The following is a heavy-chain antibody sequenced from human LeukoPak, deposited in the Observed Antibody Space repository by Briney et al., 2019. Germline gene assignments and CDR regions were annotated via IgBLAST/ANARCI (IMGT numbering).Heavy chain of an antibody. Sequence: GASVKVSCKASGYTFTSYGISWVRQAPGQGLEWMGWISAYNGNTNYAQKLQGRVTMTTDTSTSTAYMELRSLRSDDTAVYYCASTPGIAAAGTNWFDPWGQGTLVTVSS. J-gene: IGHJ5*02. D-gene: IGHD6-13*01. CDR3: ASTPGIAAAGTNWFDP. CDR2: ISAYNGNT. V-gene: IGHV1-18*01. CDR1: GYTFTSYG.